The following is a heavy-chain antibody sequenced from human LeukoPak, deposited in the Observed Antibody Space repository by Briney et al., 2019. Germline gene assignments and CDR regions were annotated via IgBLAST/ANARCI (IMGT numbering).Heavy chain of an antibody. CDR1: GFSFSDHY. CDR3: ARVQGFGEFRVSGFDS. CDR2: ISRGGSTT. D-gene: IGHD3-10*01. V-gene: IGHV3-11*04. Sequence: GGSLRLSCAASGFSFSDHYMSWIRQAPGKGLEWVSYISRGGSTTYYTDSVKGRFTISGDNTKNSLYLQMKSLRAEDTAVYYCARVQGFGEFRVSGFDSWGQGTLVTVSS. J-gene: IGHJ4*02.